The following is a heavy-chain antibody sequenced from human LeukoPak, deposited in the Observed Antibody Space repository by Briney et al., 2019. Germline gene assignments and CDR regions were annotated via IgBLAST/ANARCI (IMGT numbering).Heavy chain of an antibody. V-gene: IGHV1-69*13. CDR1: GGTFSSYA. D-gene: IGHD3-10*01. J-gene: IGHJ6*04. CDR2: IIPIFGTA. CDR3: ASPSMVRGVDYYYYGMDV. Sequence: SVKVSCKASGGTFSSYAISWVRQAPGQGLEWMGGIIPIFGTANYAQKSQGRVTITADESTSTAYMELSSLRSEDTAVYYCASPSMVRGVDYYYYGMDVWGKGTTVTVSS.